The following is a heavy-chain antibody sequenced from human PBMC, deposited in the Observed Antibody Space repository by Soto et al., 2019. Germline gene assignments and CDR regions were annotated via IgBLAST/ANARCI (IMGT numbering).Heavy chain of an antibody. Sequence: SETLSLTCAVSGGSISSPGYYWTWIRQHPGKGLEWIGYIYYSGGTSYNPSLNSRLAISVDTPKNHFSLKLSSVTAADTAVYYCARDRGYSSGWYLDAWGQGTPVTVSS. V-gene: IGHV4-31*11. CDR1: GGSISSPGYY. D-gene: IGHD6-19*01. CDR3: ARDRGYSSGWYLDA. CDR2: IYYSGGT. J-gene: IGHJ6*02.